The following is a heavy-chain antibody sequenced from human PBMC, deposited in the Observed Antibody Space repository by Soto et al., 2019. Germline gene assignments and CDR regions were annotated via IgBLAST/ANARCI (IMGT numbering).Heavy chain of an antibody. CDR3: ARAPGGPGIAEY. CDR2: INAGNGNT. J-gene: IGHJ4*02. V-gene: IGHV1-3*05. CDR1: GYTFTSDA. D-gene: IGHD6-13*01. Sequence: QVQLVQSGAEEKKPGASVKVSCKASGYTFTSDAMHRVRQAPGQRLEWMGWINAGNGNTKYSQKFQGRVTITRDTSASTAYMELSSLRSEDTAVYYCARAPGGPGIAEYWGQGTLVTVSS.